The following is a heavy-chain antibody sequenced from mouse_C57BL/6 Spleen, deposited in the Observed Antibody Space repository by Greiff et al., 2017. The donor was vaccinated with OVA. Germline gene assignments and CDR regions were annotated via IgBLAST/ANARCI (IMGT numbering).Heavy chain of an antibody. CDR2: IDPSDSYT. CDR3: ALVYGNFPYYYAMDY. D-gene: IGHD2-1*01. J-gene: IGHJ4*01. CDR1: GYTFTSYW. Sequence: QVQLQQPGAELVMPGASVKLSCKASGYTFTSYWMHWVKQRPGQGLEWIGEIDPSDSYTNYNQKFKGKSTLTVDRSSSTAYMQLSSLTSEDSAVYYCALVYGNFPYYYAMDYWGQGTSVTVSS. V-gene: IGHV1-69*01.